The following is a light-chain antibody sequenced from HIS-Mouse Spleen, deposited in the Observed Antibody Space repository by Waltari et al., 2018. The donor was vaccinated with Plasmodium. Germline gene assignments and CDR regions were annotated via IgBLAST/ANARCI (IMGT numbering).Light chain of an antibody. J-gene: IGKJ4*01. CDR1: QSVSSY. V-gene: IGKV3-11*01. Sequence: EIVLTQSPATLSLSPGERATLSCRASQSVSSYLAWYQQKPGQAPRLLILDASNRATGIPARFSGSGSGTDFTLTISSLEPEDFAVYYCQQRSNWPPLTFGGGTKVEIK. CDR3: QQRSNWPPLT. CDR2: DAS.